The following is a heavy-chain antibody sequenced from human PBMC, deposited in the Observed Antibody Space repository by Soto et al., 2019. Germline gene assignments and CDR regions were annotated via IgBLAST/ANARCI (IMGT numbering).Heavy chain of an antibody. CDR2: ISAFNGNT. D-gene: IGHD3-22*01. V-gene: IGHV1-18*01. CDR1: GYTFTSYG. J-gene: IGHJ4*02. CDR3: AREVRDSSGYFNDY. Sequence: ASVKVSCKASGYTFTSYGISWVRQAPGQGLEWMGWISAFNGNTNYAQKLQGRVTMTTDTSTSTAYMELRSLRSDDTAVYYCAREVRDSSGYFNDYWGQGTLVTVSS.